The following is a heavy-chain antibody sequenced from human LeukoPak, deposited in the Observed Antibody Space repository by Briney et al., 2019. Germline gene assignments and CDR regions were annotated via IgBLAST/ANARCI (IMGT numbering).Heavy chain of an antibody. Sequence: GGSLRLSCAASGFTVSNNYMNWVRQAPGKGLEWVSLIYSGGSTHYADSVKGRLTISRDSSRNTLYLQMNSLRVEDTAVYYCARDPSAVAINTYGWGQGTLVTVSS. CDR2: IYSGGST. CDR3: ARDPSAVAINTYG. J-gene: IGHJ4*02. CDR1: GFTVSNNY. V-gene: IGHV3-66*01. D-gene: IGHD6-13*01.